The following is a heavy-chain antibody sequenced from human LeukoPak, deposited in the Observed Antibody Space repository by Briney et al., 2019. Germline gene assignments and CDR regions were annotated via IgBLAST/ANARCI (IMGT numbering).Heavy chain of an antibody. D-gene: IGHD4-17*01. CDR1: GFTFSSYS. V-gene: IGHV3-21*01. CDR2: ISSSSSYI. Sequence: GGSLRLSCTAPGFTFSSYSMNWGRQAPGKGLEWVSSISSSSSYIYYADSVKGRFTISRDNAKNSLYLQMNSLRAEDTAVYYCARGEYGDYVPWGYWGQGTLVTVSS. CDR3: ARGEYGDYVPWGY. J-gene: IGHJ4*02.